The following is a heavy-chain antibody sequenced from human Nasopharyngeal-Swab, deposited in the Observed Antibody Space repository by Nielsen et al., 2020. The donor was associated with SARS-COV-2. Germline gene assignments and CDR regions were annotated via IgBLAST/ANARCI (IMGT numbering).Heavy chain of an antibody. Sequence: WIRQPPGKGLEWVAGVKQDGSEKYSVDSVRGRFIISRDNTKNSVYLQMNNLRAEDTAVYYCAREICTRITCFDYGMDVWGQGTTVTVSS. D-gene: IGHD2-2*01. CDR2: VKQDGSEK. CDR3: AREICTRITCFDYGMDV. V-gene: IGHV3-7*01. J-gene: IGHJ6*02.